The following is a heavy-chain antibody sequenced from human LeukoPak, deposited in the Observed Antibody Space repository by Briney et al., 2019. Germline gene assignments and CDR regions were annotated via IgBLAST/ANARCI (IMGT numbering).Heavy chain of an antibody. CDR2: IYISGST. Sequence: SETLSLTCTVSGGSVSSGSYYWSWIRQPAGTGLEWIGRIYISGSTNYNPSLKSRVTISVDTSKNQFSLKLSSVTAADTAVYYCARGYSYGYSWFDPWGQGTLVTVSS. CDR1: GGSVSSGSYY. D-gene: IGHD5-18*01. V-gene: IGHV4-61*02. CDR3: ARGYSYGYSWFDP. J-gene: IGHJ5*02.